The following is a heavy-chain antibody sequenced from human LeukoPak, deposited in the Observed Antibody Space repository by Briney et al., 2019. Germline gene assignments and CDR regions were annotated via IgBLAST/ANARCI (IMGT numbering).Heavy chain of an antibody. CDR1: GGSISSYY. Sequence: PSETLSLTCTVSGGSISSYYWSWIRQPPGKGLEWIGYIYYSGSTNYNPPLKSRVTISVDTSKNQFSLKLSSVTAADTAVYYCAREYDILTGFASQGALDIWGQGTMVTVSS. V-gene: IGHV4-59*01. D-gene: IGHD3-9*01. CDR2: IYYSGST. CDR3: AREYDILTGFASQGALDI. J-gene: IGHJ3*02.